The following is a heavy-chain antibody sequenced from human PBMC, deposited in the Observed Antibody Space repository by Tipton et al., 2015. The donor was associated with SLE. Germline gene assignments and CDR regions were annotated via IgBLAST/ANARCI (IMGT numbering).Heavy chain of an antibody. D-gene: IGHD5-12*01. CDR2: IYSGGST. J-gene: IGHJ4*02. Sequence: SLRLSCAASGFTFTTYAMHWVRQAPGKGLEWVSTIYSGGSTFYADSVMGRFTISRDSSENTLYLQMNSLRAEDTAVYYCASLERYSGYDWHFDYWGQGTLVTVSS. V-gene: IGHV3-23*05. CDR3: ASLERYSGYDWHFDY. CDR1: GFTFTTYA.